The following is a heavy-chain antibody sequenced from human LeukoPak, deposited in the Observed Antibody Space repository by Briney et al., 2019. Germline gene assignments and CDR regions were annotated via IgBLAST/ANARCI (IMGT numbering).Heavy chain of an antibody. CDR3: ARGRVWFDP. Sequence: SETLSLTCTVSGGSIRSSYYYWGWIRQPPGKGLEWIGSIYDSGSTYYNPSLKSRVTISVDTSKNQFSLKLNSVTAADTAVYYCARGRVWFDPWGQGTLVTVSS. CDR2: IYDSGST. V-gene: IGHV4-39*01. J-gene: IGHJ5*02. CDR1: GGSIRSSYYY.